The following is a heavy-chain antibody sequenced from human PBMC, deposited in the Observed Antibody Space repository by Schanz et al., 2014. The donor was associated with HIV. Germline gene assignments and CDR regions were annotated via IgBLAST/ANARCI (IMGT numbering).Heavy chain of an antibody. CDR1: GYTFTRHF. CDR3: ARAPYTSGWYGVDY. V-gene: IGHV1-46*01. D-gene: IGHD6-19*01. CDR2: INPIEGMT. J-gene: IGHJ4*02. Sequence: QVQLVQSGAEVKKPGASVKLSCKASGYTFTRHFIHWLRQAPGQGPEWMGIINPIEGMTSYAQKVQGRVTLTRETSTSTVYMDLRSLRSEDTAVYYCARAPYTSGWYGVDYWGQGTLVTVSS.